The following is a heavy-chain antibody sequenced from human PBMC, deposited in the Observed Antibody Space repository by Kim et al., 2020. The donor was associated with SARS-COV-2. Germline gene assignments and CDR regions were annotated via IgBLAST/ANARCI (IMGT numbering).Heavy chain of an antibody. Sequence: SETLSLTCTVSGGSISSSSYYWGWIRQPPGKGLEWIGSIYYSGSTYYNPSLKSRVTISVDTSKNQFSLKLSSVTAADTAVYYCARTPHTMVRDGKGERFDYWGQGTLVTVSS. CDR1: GGSISSSSYY. CDR2: IYYSGST. V-gene: IGHV4-39*01. J-gene: IGHJ4*02. CDR3: ARTPHTMVRDGKGERFDY. D-gene: IGHD3-10*01.